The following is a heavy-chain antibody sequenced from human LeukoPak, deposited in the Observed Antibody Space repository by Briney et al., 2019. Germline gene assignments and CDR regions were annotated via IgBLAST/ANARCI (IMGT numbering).Heavy chain of an antibody. Sequence: PSQTLSLTCTVSGGSISSYYWSWIRQPPGKGLEWIGYIYYSGSTNYNPSLKSRVTISVDTSKNQFSLKLGSVTAADTAVYYCARGIQLWSDWGQGTLVTVSS. V-gene: IGHV4-59*01. CDR1: GGSISSYY. J-gene: IGHJ4*02. CDR2: IYYSGST. D-gene: IGHD5-18*01. CDR3: ARGIQLWSD.